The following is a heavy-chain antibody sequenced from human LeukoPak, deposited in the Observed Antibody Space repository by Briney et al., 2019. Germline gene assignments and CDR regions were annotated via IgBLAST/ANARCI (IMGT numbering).Heavy chain of an antibody. CDR2: IYYSGGT. V-gene: IGHV4-61*01. CDR1: GYSISSGYY. D-gene: IGHD5-24*01. CDR3: ARGVEMATNFDY. Sequence: SETLSLTCTVSGYSISSGYYWSWIRQPPGKGLEWIGYIYYSGGTNYNPSLKSRVTISVDTSKTQFSLRLSSVTAADTAVYYCARGVEMATNFDYWGQGTLVTVSS. J-gene: IGHJ4*02.